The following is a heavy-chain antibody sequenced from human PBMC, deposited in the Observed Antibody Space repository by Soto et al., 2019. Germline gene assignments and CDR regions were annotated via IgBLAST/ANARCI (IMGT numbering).Heavy chain of an antibody. CDR1: GFTFSNAW. J-gene: IGHJ6*02. V-gene: IGHV3-15*07. D-gene: IGHD3-10*01. CDR3: TTDWVWFGELLGNDYYYYGMDV. CDR2: IKSKTDGGTT. Sequence: EVQLVESGGGLVKPGGSLRLSCAASGFTFSNAWMNWVRQAPGKGLEWVGRIKSKTDGGTTDYAAPVKGRFTISRDDSKNTLYLQMNSLKTEDTAVYYCTTDWVWFGELLGNDYYYYGMDVWGQGTTVTVSS.